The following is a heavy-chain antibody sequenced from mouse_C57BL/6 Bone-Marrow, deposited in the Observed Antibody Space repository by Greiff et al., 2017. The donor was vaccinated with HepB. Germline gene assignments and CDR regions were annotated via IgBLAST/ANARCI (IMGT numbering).Heavy chain of an antibody. V-gene: IGHV1-9*01. CDR2: ILPGSGST. CDR1: GYTFTGYW. J-gene: IGHJ1*03. CDR3: ARWRTVVRWYFEV. Sequence: QVQLQQSGAELMKPGASVKLSCKATGYTFTGYWIEWVKQRPGHGLEWIGEILPGSGSTNYNEKFKGKAPSTADTSSNTAYMQLSSLTTEDSAIYYCARWRTVVRWYFEVWGTGTTVTVAS. D-gene: IGHD1-1*01.